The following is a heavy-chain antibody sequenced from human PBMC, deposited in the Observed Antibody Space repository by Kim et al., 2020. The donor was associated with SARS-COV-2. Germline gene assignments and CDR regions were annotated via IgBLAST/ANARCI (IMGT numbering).Heavy chain of an antibody. Sequence: SETLSLTCTVSGGSISSYYWSWIRQPPGKGLEWIGYIYYSGSTNYNPSLKSRVTISVDTSKNQFSLKLSSVTAADTAVYYCAREGGPGLGYYYYYMDVWGKGTTVTVSS. CDR1: GGSISSYY. J-gene: IGHJ6*03. V-gene: IGHV4-59*01. CDR3: AREGGPGLGYYYYYMDV. D-gene: IGHD3-16*01. CDR2: IYYSGST.